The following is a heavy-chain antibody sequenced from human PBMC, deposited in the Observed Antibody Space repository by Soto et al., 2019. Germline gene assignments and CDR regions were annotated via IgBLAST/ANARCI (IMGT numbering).Heavy chain of an antibody. CDR2: INTGNGNP. D-gene: IGHD3-3*01. Sequence: QVQLVQSGPEVKKPGASVKVSCKAYGYTFNNYAMHWVRQAPGQRLEWMGWINTGNGNPKYSQKFQGRVTITRDTSATSAGTVYMEVSSLRSADTAIYYCARDSSAGAIFACPYYYGMAVWGQGATVTVSS. CDR1: GYTFNNYA. V-gene: IGHV1-3*04. J-gene: IGHJ6*02. CDR3: ARDSSAGAIFACPYYYGMAV.